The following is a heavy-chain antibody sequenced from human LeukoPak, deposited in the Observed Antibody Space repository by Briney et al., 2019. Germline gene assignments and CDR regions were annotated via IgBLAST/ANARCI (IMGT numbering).Heavy chain of an antibody. CDR3: ARQYYDFWSRYYIIGATDI. V-gene: IGHV4-39*01. Sequence: KTSETLSLTCTVSGGSISSSSYYWGWIRQPPGKGLEWIGCIYYSGSTYYNPSLKSRVTISVDTSKNQFSLKLSSVTAADTAVYYCARQYYDFWSRYYIIGATDIWGQGTMVTVSS. J-gene: IGHJ3*02. CDR2: IYYSGST. CDR1: GGSISSSSYY. D-gene: IGHD3-3*01.